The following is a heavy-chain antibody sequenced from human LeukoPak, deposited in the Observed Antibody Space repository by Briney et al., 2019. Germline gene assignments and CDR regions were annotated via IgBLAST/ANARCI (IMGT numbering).Heavy chain of an antibody. Sequence: GGTLRLSCAASGFTFSSYGMSWVRQAPGKGLEWVSAINTSGGSTYYADSVKGRFTISRDDSKNTLYLQMNSLRAEDTAIYYCAKNGDRGAYCSGGSCYPYFYYYMDVWGKGTTVTISS. D-gene: IGHD2-15*01. CDR2: INTSGGST. J-gene: IGHJ6*03. CDR3: AKNGDRGAYCSGGSCYPYFYYYMDV. V-gene: IGHV3-23*01. CDR1: GFTFSSYG.